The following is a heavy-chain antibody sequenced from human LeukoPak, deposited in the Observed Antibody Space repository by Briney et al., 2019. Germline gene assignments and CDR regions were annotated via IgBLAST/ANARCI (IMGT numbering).Heavy chain of an antibody. J-gene: IGHJ4*02. D-gene: IGHD6-19*01. CDR3: ARAPEFSSGWLLDC. CDR1: GGSISTYY. Sequence: SETLSLTCTVSGGSISTYYWSWIRQSAGKGLEWIGRIHTSGSTDYNPSLRGRVTMSVDTSKNQFSLKVSSVTAADTGIYYCARAPEFSSGWLLDCWGQGSLVTVSS. V-gene: IGHV4-4*07. CDR2: IHTSGST.